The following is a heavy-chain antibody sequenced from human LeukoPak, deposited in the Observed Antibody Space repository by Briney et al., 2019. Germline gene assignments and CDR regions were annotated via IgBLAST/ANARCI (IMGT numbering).Heavy chain of an antibody. J-gene: IGHJ5*02. CDR2: ISSSSSYI. D-gene: IGHD2-15*01. CDR1: GHTFSSYS. CDR3: ARGIVVVVAATSNWFDP. V-gene: IGHV3-21*01. Sequence: PGGSLRLSCAASGHTFSSYSMNWVRQAPGKGLEWVSFISSSSSYIYYADSVKGRFTISRDNSKNTLYLQMNSLRPEDTAIYYCARGIVVVVAATSNWFDPWGQGTLVTVSS.